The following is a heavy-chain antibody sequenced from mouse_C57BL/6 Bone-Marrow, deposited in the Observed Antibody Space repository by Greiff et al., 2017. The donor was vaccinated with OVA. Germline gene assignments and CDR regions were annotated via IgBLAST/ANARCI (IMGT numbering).Heavy chain of an antibody. CDR1: GFTFTNYY. CDR2: IRNKPNGYKT. D-gene: IGHD1-1*01. V-gene: IGHV7-3*01. Sequence: EVQLVESGGGLVQPGDSLSLSCAASGFTFTNYYMSWVRQPPGKALEWLAFIRNKPNGYKTEYSASVKGRFTISRDNSQSILYLQMNALRAEDSATYYCARYKGRVAVDYFDYWGQGTALTVSS. CDR3: ARYKGRVAVDYFDY. J-gene: IGHJ2*01.